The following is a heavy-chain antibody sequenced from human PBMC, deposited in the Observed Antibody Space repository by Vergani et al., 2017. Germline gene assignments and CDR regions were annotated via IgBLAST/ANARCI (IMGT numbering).Heavy chain of an antibody. D-gene: IGHD6-13*01. Sequence: QMQLVQSGPEVKKPGTSVKVSCKASGFTFTSSAVQWVRQARGQRLEWIGWIVVGSGNTNYAQKFQERVTITRDMSTSTAYMELSSLRSEDTAVYYCAAPNKKDSSSWYYDYYGMDVWGQGTTVTVSS. CDR3: AAPNKKDSSSWYYDYYGMDV. V-gene: IGHV1-58*01. J-gene: IGHJ6*02. CDR1: GFTFTSSA. CDR2: IVVGSGNT.